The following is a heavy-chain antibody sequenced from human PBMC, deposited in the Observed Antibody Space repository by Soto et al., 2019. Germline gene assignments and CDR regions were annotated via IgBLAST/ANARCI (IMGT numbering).Heavy chain of an antibody. CDR2: IKWDASEM. D-gene: IGHD6-19*01. V-gene: IGHV3-7*03. CDR3: AKGGYSSGWYNFDY. Sequence: PGGSLRLSCAASGFTFGSYWMSWVRQAPGKGLEWLATIKWDASEMKYVDSVKGRFTMSRDNAKNSLYLQMNSLRAEDTAVYYCAKGGYSSGWYNFDYGGQGTLVTVSS. J-gene: IGHJ4*02. CDR1: GFTFGSYW.